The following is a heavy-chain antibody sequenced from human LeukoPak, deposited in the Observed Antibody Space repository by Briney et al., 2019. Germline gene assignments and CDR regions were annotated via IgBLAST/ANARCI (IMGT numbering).Heavy chain of an antibody. V-gene: IGHV4-39*07. J-gene: IGHJ6*04. D-gene: IGHD5-18*01. CDR1: GGSINSSPYY. CDR3: ARDAIQLWLGMDV. CDR2: IYYSGST. Sequence: SETLSLTCTVSGGSINSSPYYWGWIRQPPGKGLEWIGNIYYSGSTYYNPSLKSRVTISIDTSKNQFSLKLSSVTAADTAVYYCARDAIQLWLGMDVWGKGTTVTISS.